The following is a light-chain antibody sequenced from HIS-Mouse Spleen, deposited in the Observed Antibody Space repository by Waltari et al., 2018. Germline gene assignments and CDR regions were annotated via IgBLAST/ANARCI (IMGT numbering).Light chain of an antibody. CDR2: QDN. CDR1: KLGDTY. Sequence: SYELTQPPSVSVSPGQTASITCSGDKLGDTYACWYQQKPGQYPVLVIYQDNKRPSGILWLFSGSNFGNTATLSISGTQAVAEADYYCQAWDSSARVVFGGGPKLTVL. CDR3: QAWDSSARVV. V-gene: IGLV3-1*01. J-gene: IGLJ2*01.